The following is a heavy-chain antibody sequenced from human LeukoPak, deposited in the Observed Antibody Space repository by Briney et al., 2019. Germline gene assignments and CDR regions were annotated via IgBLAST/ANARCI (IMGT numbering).Heavy chain of an antibody. CDR3: ARETPRRGETRDGYR. D-gene: IGHD5-24*01. CDR2: IKHDGSEK. J-gene: IGHJ4*02. V-gene: IGHV3-7*01. CDR1: GFTFSNYW. Sequence: PGGSLRLSCAASGFTFSNYWMSWVRQAPGKGLEWVANIKHDGSEKYYVDSVKGRFTISRDNAKNSLYLQMNSLRAEDTAVYYCARETPRRGETRDGYRWGQGTLVTVSS.